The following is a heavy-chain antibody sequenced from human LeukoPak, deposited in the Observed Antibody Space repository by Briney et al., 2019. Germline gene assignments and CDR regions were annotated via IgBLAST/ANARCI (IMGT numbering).Heavy chain of an antibody. CDR2: ISGSGGST. CDR1: GFTFSSYA. D-gene: IGHD3-3*01. V-gene: IGHV3-23*01. J-gene: IGHJ5*02. CDR3: ARDRSHRYWNGYYTDNWFDP. Sequence: PGGSLRLSCAASGFTFSSYAMSWVRQAPGKGLEWVSAISGSGGSTYYADSVKGRFTISRDNSKNTLYLQMNSLRAEDTAVYFCARDRSHRYWNGYYTDNWFDPWGQGTLVTVSS.